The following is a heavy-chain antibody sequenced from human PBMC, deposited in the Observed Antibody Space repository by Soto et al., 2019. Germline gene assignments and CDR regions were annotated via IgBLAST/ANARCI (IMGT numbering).Heavy chain of an antibody. D-gene: IGHD2-15*01. Sequence: SETLSLTCTVSGGSISSYYWSWIRQPPGKGLEWIGWIYNSGSTNYNPSLKSRGTTSVDMSKNQFSLKLSSVTAADTAMYFCARGHRYCSGGSCYLFDYWGQGTPVTVSS. J-gene: IGHJ4*02. CDR3: ARGHRYCSGGSCYLFDY. V-gene: IGHV4-59*01. CDR1: GGSISSYY. CDR2: IYNSGST.